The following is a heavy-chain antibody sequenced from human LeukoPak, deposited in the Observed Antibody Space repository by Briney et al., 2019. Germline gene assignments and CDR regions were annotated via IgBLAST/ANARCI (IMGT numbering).Heavy chain of an antibody. J-gene: IGHJ3*02. V-gene: IGHV1-8*01. Sequence: ASVKVSCTASGYTFTSYDINWVRQATGQGLGWMGWMNPNSGNTGYAQKFQGRVTMTRNTSISTAYMELSSLRSEDTAVYYCAILPIMITFGGVNAFDIWGQGTMVTVSS. CDR3: AILPIMITFGGVNAFDI. CDR1: GYTFTSYD. D-gene: IGHD3-16*01. CDR2: MNPNSGNT.